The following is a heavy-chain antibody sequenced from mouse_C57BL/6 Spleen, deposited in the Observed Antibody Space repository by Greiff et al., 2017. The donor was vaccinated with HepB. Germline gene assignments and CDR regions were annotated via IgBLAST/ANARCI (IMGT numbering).Heavy chain of an antibody. D-gene: IGHD1-1*01. CDR2: INPNNGGT. CDR3: ARGRDGSSLDY. CDR1: GYTFTDYY. J-gene: IGHJ2*01. Sequence: VQLQQSGPELVKPGASVKISCKASGYTFTDYYMNWVKQSHGKSLEWIGDINPNNGGTSYNQKFKGKATLTVDKSSSTAYMELRSLTSEDSAVYYCARGRDGSSLDYWGQGTTLTVSS. V-gene: IGHV1-26*01.